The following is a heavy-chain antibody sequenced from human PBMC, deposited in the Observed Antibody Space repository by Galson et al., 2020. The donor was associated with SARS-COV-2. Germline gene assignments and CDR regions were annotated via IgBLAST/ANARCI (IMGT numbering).Heavy chain of an antibody. CDR1: GFTFSSYG. D-gene: IGHD1-26*01. Sequence: GESLKISCAASGFTFSSYGLHWVRQAPGKGLEWVAVIWYDGSNKYYADSVKGRFTISRDNSKKTLYLQMNSLRAEDTAVYYCAREGIVGATTGLDYWGQGTLVTVSS. CDR3: AREGIVGATTGLDY. V-gene: IGHV3-33*01. J-gene: IGHJ4*02. CDR2: IWYDGSNK.